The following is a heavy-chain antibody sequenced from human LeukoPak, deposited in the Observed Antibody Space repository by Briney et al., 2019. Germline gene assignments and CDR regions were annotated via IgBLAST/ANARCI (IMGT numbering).Heavy chain of an antibody. CDR3: AKVHDYGDYGGEAFDI. J-gene: IGHJ3*02. CDR2: INSDGSST. Sequence: GGSLRLSRAASGFTFSSYWMHWVRQAPGKGLVWVSRINSDGSSTSYADSVKGRFTISRDNAKNTLYLQMNSLRAEDTAVYYCAKVHDYGDYGGEAFDIWGQGTMVTVSS. D-gene: IGHD4-17*01. V-gene: IGHV3-74*01. CDR1: GFTFSSYW.